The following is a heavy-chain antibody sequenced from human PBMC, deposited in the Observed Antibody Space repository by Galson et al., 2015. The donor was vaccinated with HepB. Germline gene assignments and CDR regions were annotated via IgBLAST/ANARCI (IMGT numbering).Heavy chain of an antibody. CDR3: ARARRIMYGYVDY. V-gene: IGHV3-7*01. Sequence: SLRLSCAASGSTFSSHWMTWVRQAPGKGLEWVANINVDDSKQDYLDSVKGRFTISRDNAKSSLYLQMNSLRVEDTAMYYCARARRIMYGYVDYWGQGSLVTVSS. CDR1: GSTFSSHW. CDR2: INVDDSKQ. J-gene: IGHJ4*02. D-gene: IGHD2-15*01.